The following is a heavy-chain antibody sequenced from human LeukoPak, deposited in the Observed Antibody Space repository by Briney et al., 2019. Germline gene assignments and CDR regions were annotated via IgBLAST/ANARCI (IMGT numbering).Heavy chain of an antibody. CDR3: ARILGGSSEGYEF. CDR2: INPNNGGT. V-gene: IGHV1-2*02. CDR1: GYTFTDLTEYY. D-gene: IGHD1-26*01. Sequence: ASVKVSCKASGYTFTDLTEYYIHWVRQAPGQGLEWMGWINPNNGGTKYAQKFQGRVTMTRDMSMNTAYMELSSLTSDDTAVYYCARILGGSSEGYEFWGQGPLVTVSS. J-gene: IGHJ4*02.